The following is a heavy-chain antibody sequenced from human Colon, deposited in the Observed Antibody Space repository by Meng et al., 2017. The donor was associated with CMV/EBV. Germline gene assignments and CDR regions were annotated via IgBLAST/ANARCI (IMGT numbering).Heavy chain of an antibody. D-gene: IGHD2-15*01. CDR2: ISGNGGST. Sequence: GGSLRLSCTASGFTFSNYAFNWVRQAPGKGLEWISTISGNGGSTYYADSVKGRFTISRDNSKNTLYLQMTRLRAEDTAVYYCSGILSSGLRRYYGMNVWGQGTAVTVSS. CDR1: GFTFSNYA. V-gene: IGHV3-23*01. CDR3: SGILSSGLRRYYGMNV. J-gene: IGHJ6*02.